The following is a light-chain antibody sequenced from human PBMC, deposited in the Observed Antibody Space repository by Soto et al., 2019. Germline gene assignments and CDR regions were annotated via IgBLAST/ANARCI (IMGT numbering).Light chain of an antibody. V-gene: IGLV1-44*01. CDR3: AVWDDSLNGVV. J-gene: IGLJ3*02. Sequence: QSVLTQPPSASGTPGQRVTISCSGSSSNIGSNTVNWYQHLPGTAPKLLIYSNNQRPSGVPDRFSGSKSGTSASLAISGLQSEDEAEYYCAVWDDSLNGVVFGGGTKLTVL. CDR1: SSNIGSNT. CDR2: SNN.